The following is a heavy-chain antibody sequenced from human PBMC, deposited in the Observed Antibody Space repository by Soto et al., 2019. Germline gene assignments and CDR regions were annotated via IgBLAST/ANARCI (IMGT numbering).Heavy chain of an antibody. CDR1: GGSLSSYP. D-gene: IGHD6-6*01. Sequence: QVLLVQSGAELKKPGSSLKVSCKASGGSLSSYPISWLRQAPGQGLEWMGRIIPFLDTTDYAQKFQGRVTFTSYISTTTVYLKLCSLTSYDTAVYYCAMTFVAALGYDWFDPWGQETIVIVSS. J-gene: IGHJ5*02. CDR3: AMTFVAALGYDWFDP. V-gene: IGHV1-69*08. CDR2: IIPFLDTT.